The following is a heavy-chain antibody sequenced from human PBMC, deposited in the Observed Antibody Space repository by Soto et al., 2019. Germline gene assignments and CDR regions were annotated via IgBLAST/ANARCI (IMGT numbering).Heavy chain of an antibody. CDR2: ISGTGANT. J-gene: IGHJ6*02. Sequence: EEQLLESGGGLVQPGGSLRLSCAASGFTFSSSAMSWVRQAPGKGLEWVSAISGTGANTYYADYVKGRFTVSRDNAENTLYLQLNSLRTEATAAYYCARTEKMVRGVKLGMDVWGQGTTVTVSS. D-gene: IGHD3-10*01. CDR3: ARTEKMVRGVKLGMDV. V-gene: IGHV3-23*01. CDR1: GFTFSSSA.